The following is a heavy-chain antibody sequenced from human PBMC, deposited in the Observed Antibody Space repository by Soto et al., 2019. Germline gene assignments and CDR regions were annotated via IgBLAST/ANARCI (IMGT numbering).Heavy chain of an antibody. CDR2: IYYSGST. CDR3: ARDNIAAAGNLWFDP. V-gene: IGHV4-59*01. CDR1: GGSISSYY. J-gene: IGHJ5*02. D-gene: IGHD6-13*01. Sequence: SETLSLTCTVSGGSISSYYWSWIRQPPGKGLEWIGYIYYSGSTNYNPSLKSRVTISVDTSKNQFSLKLSSVTAADTAVYYCARDNIAAAGNLWFDPWGQGTLVTVSS.